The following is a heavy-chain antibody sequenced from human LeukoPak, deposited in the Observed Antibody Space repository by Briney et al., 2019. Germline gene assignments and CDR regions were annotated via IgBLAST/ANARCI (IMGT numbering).Heavy chain of an antibody. Sequence: PSDTLSLTCTVSGVSISSSYWSWVRQPPGKGLEWVGYIYYSGDSNYNPSLKSRATISVDTSNSHFSLKLSSVTAADTAIYYCARHTYARPFDSWGQGTPVTVST. V-gene: IGHV4-59*08. CDR3: ARHTYARPFDS. CDR1: GVSISSSY. J-gene: IGHJ4*02. CDR2: IYYSGDS. D-gene: IGHD6-6*01.